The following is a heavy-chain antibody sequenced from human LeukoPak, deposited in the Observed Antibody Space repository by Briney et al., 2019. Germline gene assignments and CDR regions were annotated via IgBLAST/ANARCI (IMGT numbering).Heavy chain of an antibody. CDR2: ISYDGSNK. V-gene: IGHV3-30*04. D-gene: IGHD5-24*01. J-gene: IGHJ4*02. CDR3: ARDRGTRDGYNYNDY. CDR1: GFTFSSYA. Sequence: PGGSLRLSCAASGFTFSSYAMHWVRQAPGKGLEWVAVISYDGSNKYYADSVKGRFTISRDNSKNTLYLQMNSLRAEDTAVYYCARDRGTRDGYNYNDYWGQGTLVTVSS.